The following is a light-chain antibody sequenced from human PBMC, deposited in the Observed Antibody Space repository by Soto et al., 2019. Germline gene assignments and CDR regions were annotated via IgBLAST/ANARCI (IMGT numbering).Light chain of an antibody. V-gene: IGKV3-20*01. CDR2: GAS. Sequence: EMVWPQSPGTLSLSPGDRATLSCRASQRVPTNYLAWYQRKPGQAPRLLIYGASNRATDIPARFSGGGSGTDFTLTITRLEPEDFAVYYCQQYDSSPPTFGQGTKVEI. CDR1: QRVPTNY. J-gene: IGKJ1*01. CDR3: QQYDSSPPT.